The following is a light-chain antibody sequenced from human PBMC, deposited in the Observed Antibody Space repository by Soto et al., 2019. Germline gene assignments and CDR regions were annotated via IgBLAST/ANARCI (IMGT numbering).Light chain of an antibody. CDR2: VAS. V-gene: IGKV1-39*01. CDR3: QQSYSTLFT. J-gene: IGKJ3*01. CDR1: QTIHNY. Sequence: DIQMTQSPSSLSASVVDSVSITCRTSQTIHNYLNWYQQKPGKAPKLLIYVASTLQGGVPSRFSGSGSGTEFSLTISSLQPEDSETYYCQQSYSTLFTFGPGTKVDVK.